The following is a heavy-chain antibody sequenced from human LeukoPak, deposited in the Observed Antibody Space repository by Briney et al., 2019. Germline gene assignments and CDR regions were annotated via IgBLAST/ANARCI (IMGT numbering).Heavy chain of an antibody. J-gene: IGHJ4*02. D-gene: IGHD5-24*01. Sequence: PSETLSLTCTDSGGSISSYYWSWIRQLPGKGLEWIGYIYYSGSTNYNPSLKSRVTISVDTSKNQFSLKLSSVTAADTAVYYCARVERWLQSFDYWGQGTLVTVSS. CDR1: GGSISSYY. CDR3: ARVERWLQSFDY. CDR2: IYYSGST. V-gene: IGHV4-59*01.